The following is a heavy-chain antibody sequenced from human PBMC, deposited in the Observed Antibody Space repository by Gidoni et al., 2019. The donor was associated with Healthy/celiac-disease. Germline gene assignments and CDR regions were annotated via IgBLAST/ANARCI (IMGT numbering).Heavy chain of an antibody. Sequence: EVQLVQSGAEVKKPGESLKISCKGSGYSFTCYWIGWVRQLPGKGREWMGIIYPGDSDTRYSPSFQGQVTISADKSISTAYLQWSSLKASDTAMYYCARQGEIAVAGDSFDYWGQGTLVTVSS. CDR1: GYSFTCYW. J-gene: IGHJ4*02. D-gene: IGHD6-19*01. CDR2: IYPGDSDT. CDR3: ARQGEIAVAGDSFDY. V-gene: IGHV5-51*01.